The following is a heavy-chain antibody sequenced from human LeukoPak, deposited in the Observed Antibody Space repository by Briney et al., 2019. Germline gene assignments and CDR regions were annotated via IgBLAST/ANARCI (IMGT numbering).Heavy chain of an antibody. CDR2: IYSGGST. CDR1: GFTVSSNY. CDR3: ARVHYYGSGSYSGFDY. D-gene: IGHD3-10*01. V-gene: IGHV3-53*01. J-gene: IGHJ4*02. Sequence: PGGTLRLSCAASGFTVSSNYMSWVRQAPGKGLEWVSVIYSGGSTYYADSVKGRFTISRDNSKNTLYLQMNSLRAEDTAVYYCARVHYYGSGSYSGFDYWGQGTLVTVSS.